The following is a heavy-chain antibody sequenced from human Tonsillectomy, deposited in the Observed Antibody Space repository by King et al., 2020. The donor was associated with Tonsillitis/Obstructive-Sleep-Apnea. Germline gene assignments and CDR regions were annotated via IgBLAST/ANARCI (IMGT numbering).Heavy chain of an antibody. Sequence: VQLVESGGGLVQPGGSLRLSCSASGFTFSDYAMHWVRQAPGKGLEYVSAISHNGGSTYYADSVKGRFTISRDNSKNTLYFQMTSLRPEDTAVYYCVTPREMARTFDYWGPGTLVTVSS. CDR2: ISHNGGST. CDR1: GFTFSDYA. D-gene: IGHD5-24*01. J-gene: IGHJ4*02. CDR3: VTPREMARTFDY. V-gene: IGHV3-64D*06.